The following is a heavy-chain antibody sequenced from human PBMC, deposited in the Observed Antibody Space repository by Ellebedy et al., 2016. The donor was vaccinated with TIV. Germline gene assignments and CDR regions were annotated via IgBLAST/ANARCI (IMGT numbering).Heavy chain of an antibody. CDR2: ISYTGGT. CDR3: ARGIGESSGWLDK. D-gene: IGHD6-19*01. J-gene: IGHJ4*02. CDR1: GGSISSYY. V-gene: IGHV4-59*01. Sequence: MPSETLSLTCTVSGGSISSYYWIWIRQFPGKGLEWIGEISYTGGTKYNPSLSSRVTIAVDTSRNQISLKVNSVTAADTAVYYCARGIGESSGWLDKWGQGTLVTVSS.